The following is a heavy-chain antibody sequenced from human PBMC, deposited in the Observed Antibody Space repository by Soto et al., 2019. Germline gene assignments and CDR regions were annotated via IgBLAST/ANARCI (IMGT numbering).Heavy chain of an antibody. CDR3: ARVPRVYYDSSGYYWVY. J-gene: IGHJ4*02. V-gene: IGHV1-18*01. D-gene: IGHD3-22*01. CDR1: GYSVCIYW. Sequence: ALGKVSGKSSGYSVCIYWIVWVRKPPGQRLEWLGWISAYNGNTNYAQNFQGRVTMTTDTSTSTAYMELRSLRSDDTAVYYCARVPRVYYDSSGYYWVYWGQGTLVTVSS. CDR2: ISAYNGNT.